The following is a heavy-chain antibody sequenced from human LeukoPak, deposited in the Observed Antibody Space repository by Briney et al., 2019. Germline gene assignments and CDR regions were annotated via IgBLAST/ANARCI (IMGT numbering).Heavy chain of an antibody. CDR3: ARTNYDILTGYPNWFDP. CDR2: IYPGDSDT. Sequence: GESLKISFKGSGYSFTSYWIGWVRQMPGKGLGWMGIIYPGDSDTRYSPSFQGQVTISADKSISTAYLQWSSLKASDTAMYYCARTNYDILTGYPNWFDPWGQGTLVTVSS. V-gene: IGHV5-51*01. CDR1: GYSFTSYW. D-gene: IGHD3-9*01. J-gene: IGHJ5*02.